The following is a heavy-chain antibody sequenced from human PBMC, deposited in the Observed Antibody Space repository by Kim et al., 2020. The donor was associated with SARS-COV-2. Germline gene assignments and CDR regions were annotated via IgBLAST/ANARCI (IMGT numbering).Heavy chain of an antibody. V-gene: IGHV4-34*01. CDR2: INHSGST. Sequence: SETLSLTCAVYGGSFSGYYWSWIRQPPGKGLEWIGEINHSGSTNYNPSLKSRVTILVDTSKNQFSLKLSTVTAADTAVYYCARGFRITMVRGVISLDYWG. CDR3: ARGFRITMVRGVISLDY. CDR1: GGSFSGYY. D-gene: IGHD3-10*01. J-gene: IGHJ4*01.